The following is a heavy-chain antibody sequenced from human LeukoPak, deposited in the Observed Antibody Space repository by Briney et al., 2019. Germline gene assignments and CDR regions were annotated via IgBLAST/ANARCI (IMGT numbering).Heavy chain of an antibody. Sequence: PGGSLTLSCAASGFTFSNYWMTWVRQAPGKGLEWVAHINQDGSEEHYMDSVKARFTISRDNAKNSLSLQMNSLRAEDTAVYYCVRDGGVSGYDLLDYWGRGTLVTVSS. CDR1: GFTFSNYW. CDR3: VRDGGVSGYDLLDY. J-gene: IGHJ4*02. V-gene: IGHV3-7*01. D-gene: IGHD5-12*01. CDR2: INQDGSEE.